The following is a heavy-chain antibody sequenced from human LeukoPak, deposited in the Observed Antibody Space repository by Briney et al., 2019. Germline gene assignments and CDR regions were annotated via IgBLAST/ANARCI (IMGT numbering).Heavy chain of an antibody. J-gene: IGHJ4*02. CDR2: MYRVGST. V-gene: IGHV3-66*01. Sequence: GGSLRLSCAASGFTVSNNYMSWVRQAPGKGLEWVSVMYRVGSTYYADSVQGRFTMPRDNSKNTLYLQMNSLRAEDTAVYYCARDGGAAAGYWGQGTLVTVPS. CDR1: GFTVSNNY. D-gene: IGHD6-13*01. CDR3: ARDGGAAAGY.